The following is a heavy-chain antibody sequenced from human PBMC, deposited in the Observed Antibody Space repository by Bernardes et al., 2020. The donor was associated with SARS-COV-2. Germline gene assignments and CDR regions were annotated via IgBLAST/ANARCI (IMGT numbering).Heavy chain of an antibody. CDR1: GFLFNSYS. Sequence: GGSLRLSCATSGFLFNSYSMNWVRQAPGKGLEWVSTISSDSSFIYYLDSVKGRFTISRDTAKKSVFLQMNNLRADDTAVYYCARHGTGNVLGHWGQGALVTVSS. CDR3: ARHGTGNVLGH. CDR2: ISSDSSFI. J-gene: IGHJ4*02. D-gene: IGHD3-10*01. V-gene: IGHV3-21*01.